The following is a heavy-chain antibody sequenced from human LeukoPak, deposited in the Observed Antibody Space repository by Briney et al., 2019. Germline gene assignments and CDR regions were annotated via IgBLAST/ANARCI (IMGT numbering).Heavy chain of an antibody. J-gene: IGHJ4*02. CDR1: GFTFSSYA. D-gene: IGHD3-22*01. CDR2: ISGSGGST. CDR3: AKDFDYDSSGSTGYFDY. Sequence: GGSLRLSCAASGFTFSSYAMSWVRQAPGKGLEWVSAISGSGGSTYYADSVKGRFTISRDNSKNTLHLQMNSLRAEDTAVYYCAKDFDYDSSGSTGYFDYWGQGTLVTVSS. V-gene: IGHV3-23*01.